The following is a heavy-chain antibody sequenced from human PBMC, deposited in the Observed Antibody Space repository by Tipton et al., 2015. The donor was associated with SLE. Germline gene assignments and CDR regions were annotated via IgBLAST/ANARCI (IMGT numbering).Heavy chain of an antibody. Sequence: TLSLTCAVYGGSFSASYWSWIRQTPGKGLEWIGEINHSGNTNYNPSLRSRVSISVDTSKSQFSLKLNSVTAADTAVYYCARGTKLGNHYYYYYMDVWGKGTTVTVSS. J-gene: IGHJ6*03. V-gene: IGHV4-34*01. CDR3: ARGTKLGNHYYYYYMDV. CDR2: INHSGNT. D-gene: IGHD7-27*01. CDR1: GGSFSASY.